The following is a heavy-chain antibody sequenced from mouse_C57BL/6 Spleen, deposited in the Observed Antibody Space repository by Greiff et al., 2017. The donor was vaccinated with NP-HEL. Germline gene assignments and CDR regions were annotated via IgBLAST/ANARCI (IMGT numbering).Heavy chain of an antibody. J-gene: IGHJ1*03. Sequence: VQLQQPGAELVKPGASVKLSCTASGYTFTSYWMHWVKQRPGRGLEWIGRIDPNSGGTKYDEKLKGKGTLTVDKPSSTAYMQLSSLTSEGSAVYYCARDPIYYDYEDFDVWGTGTTVTVSS. CDR1: GYTFTSYW. CDR2: IDPNSGGT. CDR3: ARDPIYYDYEDFDV. D-gene: IGHD2-4*01. V-gene: IGHV1-72*01.